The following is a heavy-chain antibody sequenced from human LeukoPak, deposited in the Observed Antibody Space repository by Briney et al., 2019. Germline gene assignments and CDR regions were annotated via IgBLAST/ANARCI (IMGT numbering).Heavy chain of an antibody. CDR2: IVVGSDET. Sequence: SVKVSCKASGFTFTSFAMHWVRQARGQGLELMGGIVVGSDETNYAQKFQGRVTITRDMSTSTAYMELSSLRSEDTAVYYCAPDLSGYRGYDFFLRYNWFDPWGQGTLVTPSP. CDR3: APDLSGYRGYDFFLRYNWFDP. J-gene: IGHJ5*02. CDR1: GFTFTSFA. D-gene: IGHD5-12*01. V-gene: IGHV1-58*02.